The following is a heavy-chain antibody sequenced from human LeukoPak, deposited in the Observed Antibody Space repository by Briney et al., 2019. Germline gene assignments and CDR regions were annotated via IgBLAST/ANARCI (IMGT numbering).Heavy chain of an antibody. CDR1: RFTFSSYW. Sequence: GGSLRLSCAASRFTFSSYWMHWVSQAPGKGLVWVSRIYGDDSSTSYADSVKGRFTISRDNAKNTLYLQMNSLRAEDTAVYYCTSGSATSTWYGASDIWGQGTMVTVSS. D-gene: IGHD6-13*01. CDR2: IYGDDSST. J-gene: IGHJ3*02. CDR3: TSGSATSTWYGASDI. V-gene: IGHV3-74*01.